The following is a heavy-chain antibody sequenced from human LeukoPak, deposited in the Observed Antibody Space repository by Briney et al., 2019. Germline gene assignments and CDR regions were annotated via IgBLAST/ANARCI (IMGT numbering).Heavy chain of an antibody. D-gene: IGHD2-21*02. CDR2: VNGNTGST. J-gene: IGHJ4*02. V-gene: IGHV1-2*02. Sequence: GASVKVSCKTSGYTFTGHYIHWVRQAPGQGLEWMGWVNGNTGSTNYAQKFQDRVAMTRDTSISTAYMDLNRLRSDDTAVYFCARVGPDCGGDCYSSWGQGTLVTVSS. CDR3: ARVGPDCGGDCYSS. CDR1: GYTFTGHY.